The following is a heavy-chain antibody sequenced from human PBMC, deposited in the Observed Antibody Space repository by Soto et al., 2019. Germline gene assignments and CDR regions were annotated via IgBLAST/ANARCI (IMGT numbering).Heavy chain of an antibody. CDR3: ARDPSVSGYHFDY. CDR1: GFTFSSYA. CDR2: ISYDGSNK. D-gene: IGHD3-16*02. V-gene: IGHV3-30-3*01. J-gene: IGHJ4*02. Sequence: QVQLVESGGGVVQPGRSLRLSCAASGFTFSSYAMHWVRQAPGKGLEWVAVISYDGSNKYYADSVKGRFTISRDNSKNTLYLQMNSLRAEDTAVYYCARDPSVSGYHFDYWGQGTLVTVSS.